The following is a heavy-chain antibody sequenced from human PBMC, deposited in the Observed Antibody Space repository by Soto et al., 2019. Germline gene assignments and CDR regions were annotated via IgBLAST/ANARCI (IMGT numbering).Heavy chain of an antibody. CDR3: ARAPRGFSAYDASLQIDT. D-gene: IGHD5-12*01. CDR1: EPTFSNSG. V-gene: IGHV3-30*03. J-gene: IGHJ5*02. CDR2: ISSDGSDK. Sequence: PGGSLRLSCAASEPTFSNSGMHWVRQAPGKGLKWVAVISSDGSDKYYADSVKGRFTISRDNSKNTLYLQMNSLRPEDTAVYYCARAPRGFSAYDASLQIDTWGQGTLVTVSS.